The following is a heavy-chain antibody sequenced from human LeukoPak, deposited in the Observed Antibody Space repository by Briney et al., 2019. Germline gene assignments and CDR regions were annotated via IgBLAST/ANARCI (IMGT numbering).Heavy chain of an antibody. V-gene: IGHV4-34*01. CDR1: GGSFSGYY. J-gene: IGHJ4*02. CDR3: ARVGGATLGIDY. Sequence: SETLSLTCAVYGGSFSGYYWSWIRQPPGKGLEWIGEINHSGSTNYNPSLKSRVTISVDTSKNQFSLKLSSVTAADTAVYYCARVGGATLGIDYWGQGTLVTVSS. D-gene: IGHD1-26*01. CDR2: INHSGST.